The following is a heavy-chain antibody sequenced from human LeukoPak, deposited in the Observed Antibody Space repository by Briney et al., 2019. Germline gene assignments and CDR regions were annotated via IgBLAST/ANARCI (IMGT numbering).Heavy chain of an antibody. CDR3: ARDGNPWNLDV. D-gene: IGHD1-26*01. J-gene: IGHJ2*01. V-gene: IGHV3-23*01. CDR1: GFTFSSYA. Sequence: GGSLRLSCAASGFTFSSYAMSWVRQAPGKGLEWVSGISGSGGSTYYADSVKGRFTISRDNAKNSLYLQMNSLRAADTAVYYCARDGNPWNLDVWGRGTLVTVSS. CDR2: ISGSGGST.